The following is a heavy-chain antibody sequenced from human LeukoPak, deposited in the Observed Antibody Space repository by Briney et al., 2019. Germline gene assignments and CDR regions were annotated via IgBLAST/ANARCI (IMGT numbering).Heavy chain of an antibody. J-gene: IGHJ4*02. CDR2: IYTSGST. CDR3: AREHCSSTSCYTNEGFDY. CDR1: GGSISSGSYY. V-gene: IGHV4-61*02. Sequence: SETLSLTCAVSGGSISSGSYYWSWIRQPAGKGLEWIGRIYTSGSTNYNPSLKSRVTISVDTSKNQFSLKLSSVTAADTAVYYCAREHCSSTSCYTNEGFDYWGQGTLVTVSS. D-gene: IGHD2-2*02.